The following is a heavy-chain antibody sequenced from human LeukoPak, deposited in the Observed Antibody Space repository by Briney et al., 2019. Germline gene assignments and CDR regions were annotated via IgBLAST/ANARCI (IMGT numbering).Heavy chain of an antibody. V-gene: IGHV3-11*04. D-gene: IGHD2-2*01. Sequence: GGSLRLSCAASGFTFSDYYMSWIRQAPGKGLEWVSYISSSGSTIYYADSVKGRFTISRDNAKNSLFLQMDSLRAEDTAMYYCARDPSLYCASTSCYDLDYWGQGTLVTVSS. CDR3: ARDPSLYCASTSCYDLDY. CDR2: ISSSGSTI. J-gene: IGHJ4*02. CDR1: GFTFSDYY.